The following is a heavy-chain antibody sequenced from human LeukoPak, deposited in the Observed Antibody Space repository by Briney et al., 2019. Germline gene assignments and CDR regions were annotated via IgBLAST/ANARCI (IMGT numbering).Heavy chain of an antibody. D-gene: IGHD6-13*01. V-gene: IGHV3-23*01. CDR1: GFTFSRDW. CDR2: ISGSGGST. Sequence: GGSLRLSCAASGFTFSRDWMHWVRQAPGKGLVWVSAISGSGGSTYYADSVKGRFTISRDKFKNTLYVQMNSLRAEDTAVYYCARDKRTSIAESGTFDYWGQGTLVTVSS. J-gene: IGHJ4*02. CDR3: ARDKRTSIAESGTFDY.